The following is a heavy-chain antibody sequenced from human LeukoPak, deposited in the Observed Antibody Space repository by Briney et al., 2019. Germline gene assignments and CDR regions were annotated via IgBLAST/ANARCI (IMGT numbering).Heavy chain of an antibody. D-gene: IGHD3-9*01. Sequence: ASVKVSCKASGYTFTSYDINWVRQATGQGLEWMGWMNPNSGNTGYAQKFQGRVTMTRNTSISTAYMKLSSLRSEDTAVYYCARDHYYDILTGYSSGGFDYWGQGTLVTVSS. CDR3: ARDHYYDILTGYSSGGFDY. CDR1: GYTFTSYD. V-gene: IGHV1-8*01. J-gene: IGHJ4*02. CDR2: MNPNSGNT.